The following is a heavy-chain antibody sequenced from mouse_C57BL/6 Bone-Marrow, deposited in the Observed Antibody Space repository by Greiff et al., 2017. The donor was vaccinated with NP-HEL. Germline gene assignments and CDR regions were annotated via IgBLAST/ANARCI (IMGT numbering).Heavy chain of an antibody. CDR2: INPSSGYT. D-gene: IGHD2-3*01. Sequence: VKLVESGAELAKPGASVKLSCKASGYTFTSYWMHWVKQRPGQGLEWIGYINPSSGYTKYNQKFKDKATLTADKSSSTAYMQLSSLTYEDSAVYYCSYGYYVPWFAYWGQGTLVTVSA. CDR3: SYGYYVPWFAY. V-gene: IGHV1-7*01. CDR1: GYTFTSYW. J-gene: IGHJ3*01.